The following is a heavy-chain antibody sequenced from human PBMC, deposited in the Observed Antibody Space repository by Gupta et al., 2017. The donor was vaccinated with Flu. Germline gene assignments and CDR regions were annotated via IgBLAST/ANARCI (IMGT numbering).Heavy chain of an antibody. Sequence: GLEWVSAIGTAGDTYYPGSVKGRFTISRENAKNSLYLQMNSLRAGDTAVYYCARAPTTPAPGSILTEYGMDVWGQGTTVTVSS. V-gene: IGHV3-13*01. J-gene: IGHJ6*02. D-gene: IGHD1-26*01. CDR2: IGTAGDT. CDR3: ARAPTTPAPGSILTEYGMDV.